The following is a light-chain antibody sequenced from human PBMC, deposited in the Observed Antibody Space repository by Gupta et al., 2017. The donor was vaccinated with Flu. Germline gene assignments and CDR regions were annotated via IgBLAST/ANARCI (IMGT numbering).Light chain of an antibody. CDR3: NSASDKNLI. Sequence: GKTHTIACSGDRLEKKYDRRVQQKPGQGPVLVIYKNNGRTPGIPERFAGSSSVTTVTLTISGAQVEDEADYDCNSASDKNLIFGGGTKLTVL. V-gene: IGLV3-27*01. CDR2: KNN. J-gene: IGLJ2*01. CDR1: RLEKKY.